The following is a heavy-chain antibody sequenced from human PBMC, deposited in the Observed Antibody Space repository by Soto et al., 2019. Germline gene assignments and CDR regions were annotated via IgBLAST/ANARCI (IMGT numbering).Heavy chain of an antibody. Sequence: SQTLSLTCAISGDSVSSNSAAWNWIRQSPSRGLEWLGRTYYRSKWYNDYAVSVKSRITINPDTSKNQFSLQLNSVTPEDTAVYYCARDPYGDYDYYYYSGMDVWGQGTTVTVSS. CDR3: ARDPYGDYDYYYYSGMDV. D-gene: IGHD4-17*01. CDR1: GDSVSSNSAA. CDR2: TYYRSKWYN. J-gene: IGHJ6*02. V-gene: IGHV6-1*01.